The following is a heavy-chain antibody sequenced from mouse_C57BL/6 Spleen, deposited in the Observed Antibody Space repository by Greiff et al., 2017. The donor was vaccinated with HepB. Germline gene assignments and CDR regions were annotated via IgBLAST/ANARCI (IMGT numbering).Heavy chain of an antibody. J-gene: IGHJ1*03. CDR3: AREGDYGGPFDV. Sequence: DVMLVESGGGLVKPGGSLKLSCAASGFTFSSYAMSWVRQTPEKRLEWVATISDGGSYTYYPDNVKGRFTISRDNAKNNLYLQMSHLKSEDTAMYYCAREGDYGGPFDVWGTGTTVTVSS. V-gene: IGHV5-4*01. CDR1: GFTFSSYA. D-gene: IGHD2-4*01. CDR2: ISDGGSYT.